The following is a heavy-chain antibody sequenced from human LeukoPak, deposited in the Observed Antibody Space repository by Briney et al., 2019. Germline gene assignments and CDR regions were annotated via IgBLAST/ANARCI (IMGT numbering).Heavy chain of an antibody. V-gene: IGHV3-21*01. D-gene: IGHD3-22*01. CDR3: ARLRRNNDNSGYYYYYDY. Sequence: KPGGSLRLSCAVSGLTFSSYSFNWVRQAPEKGLEWVSSITPTSSYIYYADSVKGRFTISRDNAKNSLYLQMNSLRAEDTAVYYCARLRRNNDNSGYYYYYDYWGQGTLVTVSS. J-gene: IGHJ4*02. CDR1: GLTFSSYS. CDR2: ITPTSSYI.